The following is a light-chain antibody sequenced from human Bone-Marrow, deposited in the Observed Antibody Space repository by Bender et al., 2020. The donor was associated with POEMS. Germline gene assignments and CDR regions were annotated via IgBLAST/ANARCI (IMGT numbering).Light chain of an antibody. CDR1: SSNIGAHA. V-gene: IGLV1-44*01. CDR3: SSRAISGTFV. CDR2: SSH. Sequence: QSVLTQPPSASGTPGQRVTISCSGGSSNIGAHAVNWYQHLPGTAPKLLIYSSHRRPSEVPDRFSGSRSGTSASLAISGLQSEDEADYYCSSRAISGTFVFGTGTKVTV. J-gene: IGLJ1*01.